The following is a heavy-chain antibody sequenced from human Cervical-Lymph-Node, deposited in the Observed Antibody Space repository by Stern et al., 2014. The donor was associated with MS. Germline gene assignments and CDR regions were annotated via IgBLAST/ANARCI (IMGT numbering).Heavy chain of an antibody. J-gene: IGHJ4*02. V-gene: IGHV5-51*01. CDR3: ARQRYFDY. CDR2: IFPGGSDI. Sequence: EVQLVESGPEVKRPGESLKISCQASGYTFTSYWIGWVRQMPGKGLEWIAIIFPGGSDIRYSPSFQRQVTISAAKSSTPAYLPWHNLKASDTAIYYCARQRYFDYWGQGTLVTVSS. CDR1: GYTFTSYW.